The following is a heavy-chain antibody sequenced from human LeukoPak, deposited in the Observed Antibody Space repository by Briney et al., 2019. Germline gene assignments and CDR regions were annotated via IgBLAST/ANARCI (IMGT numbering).Heavy chain of an antibody. D-gene: IGHD3-9*01. CDR2: IYYSGST. Sequence: SETLSLTCTVSGGSISNYYWSWIRQPPGKGLEWIGYIYYSGSTNYNPSLKSRVTISVDTSKNQFSLKLNSVTAADTAVYYCARARYFDYWGQGTLVTVSS. J-gene: IGHJ4*02. V-gene: IGHV4-59*01. CDR1: GGSISNYY. CDR3: ARARYFDY.